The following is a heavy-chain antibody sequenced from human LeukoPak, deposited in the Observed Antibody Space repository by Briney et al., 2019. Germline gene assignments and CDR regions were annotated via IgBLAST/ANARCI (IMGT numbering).Heavy chain of an antibody. J-gene: IGHJ5*02. Sequence: ASVKVSCKASGYTLNRYYIHRVPEAPGKGLVGVGGNNPNNGATNYAQKFQGRVTVTRDTSISIVYMELRRLRSDDTAVYYCARDLKYQLLLGWFDPWGQGSLVTVSS. CDR1: GYTLNRYY. V-gene: IGHV1-2*02. D-gene: IGHD2-21*01. CDR2: NNPNNGAT. CDR3: ARDLKYQLLLGWFDP.